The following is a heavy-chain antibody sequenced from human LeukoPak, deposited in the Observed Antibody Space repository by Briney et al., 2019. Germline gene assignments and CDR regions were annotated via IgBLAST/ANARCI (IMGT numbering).Heavy chain of an antibody. V-gene: IGHV3-53*01. CDR1: GGSFSGYW. D-gene: IGHD5/OR15-5a*01. CDR2: IYSGGST. Sequence: ETLSLTCAVSGGSFSGYWWSWVRQAPGKGLEWVSVIYSGGSTYYADSVKGRFTISRDNSKNTLYLQMNSLRAEDTAVYYCAREVASTYNWFDPWGQGTLVTVSS. J-gene: IGHJ5*02. CDR3: AREVASTYNWFDP.